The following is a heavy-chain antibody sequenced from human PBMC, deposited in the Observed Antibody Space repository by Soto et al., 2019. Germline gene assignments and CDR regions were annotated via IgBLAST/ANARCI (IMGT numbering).Heavy chain of an antibody. CDR1: GGTFSSYA. Sequence: QVQLVQSGAEVKKPGSSVKVSCKASGGTFSSYAISWVRQAPGQGLEWMGGIIPIFGTANYAQKFQGRVTITADKSTSTAYMELSSLRSEDTAVYYCARDRLRRKQAYYYYYGMDVWGQGTTVTVSS. J-gene: IGHJ6*02. CDR3: ARDRLRRKQAYYYYYGMDV. CDR2: IIPIFGTA. V-gene: IGHV1-69*06.